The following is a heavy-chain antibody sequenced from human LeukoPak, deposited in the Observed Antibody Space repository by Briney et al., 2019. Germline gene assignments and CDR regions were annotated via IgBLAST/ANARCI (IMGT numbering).Heavy chain of an antibody. CDR3: ARGHYDILTGYFY. CDR1: GGTFSSYA. V-gene: IGHV1-69*04. D-gene: IGHD3-9*01. CDR2: IIPIFGIA. Sequence: SVKVSCKASGGTFSSYAISWVRQAPGQGLEWMGRIIPIFGIANYAQKFQGRVTITADKSTSTAYMELSSLRSEDTSVYYCARGHYDILTGYFYWGQGTLVTVSS. J-gene: IGHJ4*02.